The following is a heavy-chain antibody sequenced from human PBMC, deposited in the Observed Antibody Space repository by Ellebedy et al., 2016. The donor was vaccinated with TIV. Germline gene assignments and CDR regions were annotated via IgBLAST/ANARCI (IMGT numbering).Heavy chain of an antibody. J-gene: IGHJ4*02. Sequence: SLKISCAASGFTFDDHAMHWVRQAPGKGLEWVSGINWNSGRIEYADSVKDRFTISRDNAKNSLYLQMNSLRPEDTALYYCVKSIGVTVMGAAGFDYWGQGTLVTVSS. V-gene: IGHV3-9*01. CDR3: VKSIGVTVMGAAGFDY. D-gene: IGHD4-17*01. CDR1: GFTFDDHA. CDR2: INWNSGRI.